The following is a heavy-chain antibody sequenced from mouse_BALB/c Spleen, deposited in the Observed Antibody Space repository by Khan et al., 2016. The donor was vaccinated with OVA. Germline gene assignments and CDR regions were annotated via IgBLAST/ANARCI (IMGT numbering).Heavy chain of an antibody. J-gene: IGHJ3*01. CDR1: GFTFSDYY. Sequence: EVELVESGGGLVKPGGSLKLSCAASGFTFSDYYMYWGRQTPEKRREWVATISDGGTYLYYPDSVKGRFTISRDNAKNSLYLQMSSLKSDDTAMYYCVRGYYGDPFAHWGQGTLVTVSA. V-gene: IGHV5-4*02. D-gene: IGHD2-13*01. CDR3: VRGYYGDPFAH. CDR2: ISDGGTYL.